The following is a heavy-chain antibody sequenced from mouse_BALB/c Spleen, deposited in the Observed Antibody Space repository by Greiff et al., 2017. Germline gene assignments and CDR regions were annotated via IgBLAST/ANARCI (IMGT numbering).Heavy chain of an antibody. CDR1: GYTFTSYW. CDR2: IDPSDSYT. V-gene: IGHV1-69*02. J-gene: IGHJ3*01. Sequence: QVQLQQPGAELVKPGASVKLSCKASGYTFTSYWMHWVKQRPGQGLEWIGEIDPSDSYTNYNQKFKGKATVTVDKSSSTAYMQLSSLTSEDSAVYYFARSVVYYGSSYWFAYWGQGTLVTVSA. D-gene: IGHD1-1*01. CDR3: ARSVVYYGSSYWFAY.